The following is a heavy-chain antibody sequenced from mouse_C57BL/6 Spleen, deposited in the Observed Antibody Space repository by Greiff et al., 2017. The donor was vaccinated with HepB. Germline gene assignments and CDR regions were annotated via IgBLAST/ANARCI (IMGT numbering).Heavy chain of an antibody. Sequence: EVQLQESGGGLVQPKGSLKLSCAASGFSFNTYAMNWVRQAPGKGLEWVARIRSKSNNYATYYADSVKDRFTISRDDSESMLYLQMNNLKTEDTAMYYCVRHWDYDYAMDYWGQGTSVTVSS. D-gene: IGHD2-4*01. V-gene: IGHV10-1*01. J-gene: IGHJ4*01. CDR3: VRHWDYDYAMDY. CDR1: GFSFNTYA. CDR2: IRSKSNNYAT.